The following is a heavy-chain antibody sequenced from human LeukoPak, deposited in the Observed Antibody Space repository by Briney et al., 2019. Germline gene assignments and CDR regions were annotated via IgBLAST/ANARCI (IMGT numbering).Heavy chain of an antibody. V-gene: IGHV4-59*01. CDR1: GGSISSYY. Sequence: PSGTLSLTCTVSGGSISSYYWSWIRQPPGKGLEWIGYIYYSGSTNYNPSLKSRVTISVDTSKNQFSLKLSSVTAADTALYYCARGVEYSSSSGLGYWGQRTLVTVSS. D-gene: IGHD6-6*01. J-gene: IGHJ4*02. CDR2: IYYSGST. CDR3: ARGVEYSSSSGLGY.